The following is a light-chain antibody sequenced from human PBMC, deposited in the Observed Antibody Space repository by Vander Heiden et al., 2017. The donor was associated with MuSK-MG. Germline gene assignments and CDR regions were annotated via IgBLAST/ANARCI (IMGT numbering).Light chain of an antibody. J-gene: IGKJ2*01. CDR3: QQYNSYSPYT. CDR1: QSISSW. Sequence: DIQMTQSPSTLSASVGDRVTITCRASQSISSWLAWYQQNPGKAPKLLIYDASSLESGGPSRFSGSGSGTEFTLTISSLQPDDFATYYCQQYNSYSPYTFGQGTKLEIK. CDR2: DAS. V-gene: IGKV1-5*01.